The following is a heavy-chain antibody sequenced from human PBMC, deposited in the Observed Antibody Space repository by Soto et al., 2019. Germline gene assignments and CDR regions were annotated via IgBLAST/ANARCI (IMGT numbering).Heavy chain of an antibody. Sequence: PSETLSLTCTVSGGSISTGGYYWSWIRQHPGKSLEWIGYIYFSGSTYYNPSLKSRLNISVDTSKNQFSLKLSSVTAADKAVYYCARLLIKRVWFEPWGQGTMGT. CDR1: GGSISTGGYY. V-gene: IGHV4-31*03. J-gene: IGHJ5*02. CDR3: ARLLIKRVWFEP. D-gene: IGHD2-21*01. CDR2: IYFSGST.